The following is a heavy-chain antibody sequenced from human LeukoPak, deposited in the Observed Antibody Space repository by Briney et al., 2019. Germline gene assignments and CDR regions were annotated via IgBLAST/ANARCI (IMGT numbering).Heavy chain of an antibody. CDR3: ATPGGAAMVRTDVDY. V-gene: IGHV4-59*12. D-gene: IGHD5-18*01. CDR1: GGSISSYY. J-gene: IGHJ4*02. CDR2: IYYSGST. Sequence: SSETLSLTCTVSGGSISSYYWSWIRQPPGKGLEWIGYIYYSGSTYYNPSLKSRVTISVDTSKNQFSLKLSSVTAADTAVYYCATPGGAAMVRTDVDYWGQGTLVTVSS.